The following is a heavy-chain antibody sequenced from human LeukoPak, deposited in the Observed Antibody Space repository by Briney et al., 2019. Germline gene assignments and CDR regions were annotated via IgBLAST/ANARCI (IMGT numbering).Heavy chain of an antibody. D-gene: IGHD5-18*01. Sequence: ASVKVSCKASGYTFTGYYMHWVRQAPGQGLEWMGRINPNSGGTNYAQKFQGRVTITTDESTSTAYMELSSLRSEDTAVYYCASSSLRGYSYGPKVYWGQGTLVTVSS. CDR2: INPNSGGT. CDR1: GYTFTGYY. CDR3: ASSSLRGYSYGPKVY. J-gene: IGHJ4*02. V-gene: IGHV1-2*06.